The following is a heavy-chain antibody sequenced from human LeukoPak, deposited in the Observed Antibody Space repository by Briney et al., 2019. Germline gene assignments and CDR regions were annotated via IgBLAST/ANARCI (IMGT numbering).Heavy chain of an antibody. V-gene: IGHV3-33*01. Sequence: GRPLRLSCAASGFTFSSYGMHWVRQAPGKGLEWVAVIWYDGSNKYYADSVKGRFTISRDNSKNTLYLQMNSLRTEDTAVYYCARDVQWRFDYWGQGTLVTVSS. CDR1: GFTFSSYG. J-gene: IGHJ4*02. CDR3: ARDVQWRFDY. D-gene: IGHD6-19*01. CDR2: IWYDGSNK.